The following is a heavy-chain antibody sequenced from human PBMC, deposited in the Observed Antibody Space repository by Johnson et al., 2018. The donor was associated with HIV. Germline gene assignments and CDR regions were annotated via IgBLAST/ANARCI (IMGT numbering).Heavy chain of an antibody. J-gene: IGHJ3*02. CDR1: GFTFSSYA. V-gene: IGHV3-30*04. CDR3: ARRSWAFDAFDI. CDR2: ISYDGSNK. Sequence: QVQLVESGGDVVQPGRSLRLSCAASGFTFSSYAMHWVRQGPGKGLEWVAVISYDGSNKYYADSVKGRFTISRDNSKNTLYLQMNSLRAEDTAVYYCARRSWAFDAFDIWGQGTMVTVSS. D-gene: IGHD1-26*01.